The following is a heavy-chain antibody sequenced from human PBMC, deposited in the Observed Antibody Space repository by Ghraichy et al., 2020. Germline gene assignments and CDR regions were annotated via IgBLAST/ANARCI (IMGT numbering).Heavy chain of an antibody. CDR2: IYWNDDQ. V-gene: IGHV2-5*01. Sequence: SGPTLVKPTQTLTLTCTFSGFSLSTSGVGVGWIRQPPGKALEWLALIYWNDDQRYSPSLKSRLTVTKDTSKNQVVLTMTNMDPVDTATYYCAHLYYYDTSWDYWGQGTLVTVSS. J-gene: IGHJ4*02. CDR3: AHLYYYDTSWDY. D-gene: IGHD3-22*01. CDR1: GFSLSTSGVG.